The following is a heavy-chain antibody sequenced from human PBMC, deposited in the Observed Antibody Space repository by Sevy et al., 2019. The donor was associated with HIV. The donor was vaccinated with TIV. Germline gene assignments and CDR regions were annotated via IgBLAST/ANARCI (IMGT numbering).Heavy chain of an antibody. CDR2: IYHSGST. V-gene: IGHV4-38-2*01. CDR3: ARRGGYCSSTSCNSYYYYYMDV. Sequence: SETLSLTCAVSGYSISSGYYWGWIRQPPGKGLEWIGSIYHSGSTYYNPSLKSRVTISVDTSKKQFSLKLSSVTAADTAVYYCARRGGYCSSTSCNSYYYYYMDVWGKGTTVTVSS. D-gene: IGHD2-2*02. J-gene: IGHJ6*03. CDR1: GYSISSGYY.